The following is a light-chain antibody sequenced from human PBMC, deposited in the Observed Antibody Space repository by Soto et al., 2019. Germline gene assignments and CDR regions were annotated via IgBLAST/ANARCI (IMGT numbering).Light chain of an antibody. V-gene: IGLV2-14*01. J-gene: IGLJ3*02. CDR2: DVG. CDR3: SSYSSSITWV. CDR1: SSDVGAYNY. Sequence: QSALTQPASVSGSPGQSITISCTGTSSDVGAYNYVSWYQQHPGKAPKLMIYDVGTRPSGVSNRFSGSKSGNTASLTISGLQAEDEADYYCSSYSSSITWVFGGGTQLTVL.